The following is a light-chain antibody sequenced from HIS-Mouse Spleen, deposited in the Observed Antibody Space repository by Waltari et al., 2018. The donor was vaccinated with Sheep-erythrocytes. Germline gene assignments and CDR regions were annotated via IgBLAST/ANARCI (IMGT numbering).Light chain of an antibody. CDR1: KLGAKY. CDR2: QDS. Sequence: SYELTQPPSVSVSPGQTASITCSGDKLGAKYACWYQQKPGQSPVLVIYQDSKRPSGIPERFSCSNAGNTATLTISGTQAMDEADYYCQAWDSSTAWVFGGGTKLTVL. CDR3: QAWDSSTAWV. V-gene: IGLV3-1*01. J-gene: IGLJ3*02.